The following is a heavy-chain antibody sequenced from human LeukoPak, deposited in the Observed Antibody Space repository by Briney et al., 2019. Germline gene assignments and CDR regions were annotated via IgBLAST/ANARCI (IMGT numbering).Heavy chain of an antibody. V-gene: IGHV3-33*03. J-gene: IGHJ4*02. Sequence: GGSLRLSCVASGFTITNYGMHWARQAPGKGLEWVAVVLYDGTNKYNAGSVKGRFTISRDNSKNTLYLQMNSLRAEDTAVYYCAESRDGHYHGLMWGQGTLVTISS. CDR1: GFTITNYG. CDR2: VLYDGTNK. CDR3: AESRDGHYHGLM. D-gene: IGHD5-24*01.